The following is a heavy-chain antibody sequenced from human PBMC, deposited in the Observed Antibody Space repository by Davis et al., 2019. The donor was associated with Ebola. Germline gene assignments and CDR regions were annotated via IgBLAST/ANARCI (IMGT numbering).Heavy chain of an antibody. J-gene: IGHJ4*02. CDR2: ASYSGTT. Sequence: PSETLSLTCTVSGGSMSSGVSYWGWIRQPPGKGLHWIASASYSGTTHYNPSLNNRVTMSVDPSKNQVSLKLSTVNAADTAVYFCARVLSGTWYGTFDVWGQGTLLTVSS. D-gene: IGHD2-15*01. CDR3: ARVLSGTWYGTFDV. CDR1: GGSMSSGVSY. V-gene: IGHV4-39*07.